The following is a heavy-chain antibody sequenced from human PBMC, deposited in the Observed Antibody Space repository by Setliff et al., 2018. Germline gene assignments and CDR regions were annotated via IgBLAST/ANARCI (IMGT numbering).Heavy chain of an antibody. CDR3: ARGKLRLGQLSLFYGFDI. V-gene: IGHV4-4*07. Sequence: SETLSLTCTVSGDSISSYYWSWIRQPAGKGLEWIGRIYSSGSTNFNPSLKSRVTMSMDTSKNQFSLKLSSVTAADTAIYYCARGKLRLGQLSLFYGFDIWGQGAMVTV. D-gene: IGHD3-16*02. CDR1: GDSISSYY. CDR2: IYSSGST. J-gene: IGHJ3*02.